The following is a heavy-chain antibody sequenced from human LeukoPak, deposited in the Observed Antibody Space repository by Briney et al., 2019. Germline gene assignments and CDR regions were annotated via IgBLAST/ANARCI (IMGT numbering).Heavy chain of an antibody. D-gene: IGHD3-3*01. CDR1: GYTLTELS. CDR3: ATGPVFGVVSGGSYDYGMDV. J-gene: IGHJ6*02. V-gene: IGHV1-24*01. Sequence: GASVTVSCKVSGYTLTELSMHWVRQAPGKGLAWMGGFDPEGGETLFAQKLQGGVTMTEDTSTDRAYLELSGLGSEDTAVYYCATGPVFGVVSGGSYDYGMDVWSQGSTATVSS. CDR2: FDPEGGET.